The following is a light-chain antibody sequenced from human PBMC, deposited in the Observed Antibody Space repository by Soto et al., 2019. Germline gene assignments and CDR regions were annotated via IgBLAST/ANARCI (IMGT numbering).Light chain of an antibody. Sequence: EIVLTQSPGTLSLSPGEGATLSCRASQSVRNNYLAWYQQKPGQAPSLLIYGASARATGIPDRFSGSGSGKDFTLTISGLEPEDFAGYYCQQYGDSPRLTFGGGTRVEIK. V-gene: IGKV3-20*01. CDR3: QQYGDSPRLT. CDR1: QSVRNNY. J-gene: IGKJ4*01. CDR2: GAS.